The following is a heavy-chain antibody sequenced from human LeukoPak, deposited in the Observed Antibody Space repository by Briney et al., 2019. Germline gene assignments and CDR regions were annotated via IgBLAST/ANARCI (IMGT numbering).Heavy chain of an antibody. V-gene: IGHV5-51*01. CDR3: ARLSIAVSGDFDY. J-gene: IGHJ4*02. D-gene: IGHD6-19*01. Sequence: GESLKISCKGSGYSFTSYWIGWVRQVPGKGLEWVGLNYPGDSDIRYSPSFQGQVTISADKSISTAYLQWTSLKASDTAIYYCARLSIAVSGDFDYWGQGTLVTVSS. CDR2: NYPGDSDI. CDR1: GYSFTSYW.